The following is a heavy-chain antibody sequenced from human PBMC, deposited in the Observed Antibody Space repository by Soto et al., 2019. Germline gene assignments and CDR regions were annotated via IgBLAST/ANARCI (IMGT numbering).Heavy chain of an antibody. J-gene: IGHJ5*02. Sequence: PSETLSLTCTVSGGSISSGGYYWSWIHQHPGKGLEWIGYIYYSGSTYYNPSLKSRVTISVDTSKNQFSLKLSSVTAADTAVYYCARGGRLRQQPRLSWFDPWGQGTLVTVSS. V-gene: IGHV4-31*03. CDR3: ARGGRLRQQPRLSWFDP. CDR1: GGSISSGGYY. CDR2: IYYSGST. D-gene: IGHD6-13*01.